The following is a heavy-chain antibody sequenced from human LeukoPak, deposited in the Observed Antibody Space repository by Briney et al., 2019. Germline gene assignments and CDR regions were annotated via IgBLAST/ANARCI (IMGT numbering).Heavy chain of an antibody. Sequence: GGSLSLSCAASGFTFSSYDMWWVRQAPGKGPEWVSYISSSGSSIYYANSVKGRFTISRDNAKNSLYLQMNSLRAEDTAVYYCAKSDSSVPDYWGQGTLVTVSS. CDR1: GFTFSSYD. CDR3: AKSDSSVPDY. V-gene: IGHV3-48*03. D-gene: IGHD6-19*01. CDR2: ISSSGSSI. J-gene: IGHJ4*02.